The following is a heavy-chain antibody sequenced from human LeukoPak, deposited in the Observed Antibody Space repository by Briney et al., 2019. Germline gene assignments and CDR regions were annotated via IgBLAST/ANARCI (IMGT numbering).Heavy chain of an antibody. Sequence: GGSLRLSCAASGFTFNNYAMHWVRQAPGKGLEYVSAISSNGGSTYYANSVKGRFTISRDNSKKTLYLQMGSLRTEDMAVYYCARTPEFCSGGSCYSEGYFDYWGQGTLVTVSS. D-gene: IGHD2-15*01. V-gene: IGHV3-64*01. J-gene: IGHJ4*02. CDR2: ISSNGGST. CDR3: ARTPEFCSGGSCYSEGYFDY. CDR1: GFTFNNYA.